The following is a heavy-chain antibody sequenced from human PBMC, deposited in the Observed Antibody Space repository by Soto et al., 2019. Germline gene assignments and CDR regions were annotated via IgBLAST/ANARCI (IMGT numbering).Heavy chain of an antibody. V-gene: IGHV3-48*01. CDR3: AKEFTAYSSGWFFDY. CDR1: GFTFSSYS. Sequence: PGGSLRLSCAASGFTFSSYSMSWVRQAPGKGLEWVSYISTSSSTKYYADSVEGRFTISRDNSQSTLFLQMNGLRAEDTAVYYCAKEFTAYSSGWFFDYWGQGALVTVSS. J-gene: IGHJ4*02. D-gene: IGHD6-19*01. CDR2: ISTSSSTK.